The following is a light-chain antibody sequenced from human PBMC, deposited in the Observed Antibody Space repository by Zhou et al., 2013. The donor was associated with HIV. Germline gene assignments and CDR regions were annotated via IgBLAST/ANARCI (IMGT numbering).Light chain of an antibody. CDR2: GAS. Sequence: EIVLTQSPGTLSLSPGERATLSCWASQSVSSNLAWYQQKPGQAPRLLMFGASSRATGIPDRFSGSGSGTDFTLTISSLQPEDFATYYCQQANSFPPVFGGGTKVEIK. V-gene: IGKV3-20*01. J-gene: IGKJ4*01. CDR1: QSVSSN. CDR3: QQANSFPPV.